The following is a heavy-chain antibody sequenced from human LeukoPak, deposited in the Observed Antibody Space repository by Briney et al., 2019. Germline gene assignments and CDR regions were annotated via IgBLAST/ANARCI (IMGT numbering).Heavy chain of an antibody. Sequence: ASVKVSCKASGYTFTGYYMHWVRQAPGQGLEWMGWINPNSGGTNYAQKFQGRVTMTRDTSISTAYMELSRLRSDDTAVYYCAREGIDSGYDSGPLLYYYYMDVWGKGTTVTISS. V-gene: IGHV1-2*02. CDR2: INPNSGGT. CDR3: AREGIDSGYDSGPLLYYYYMDV. CDR1: GYTFTGYY. D-gene: IGHD5-12*01. J-gene: IGHJ6*03.